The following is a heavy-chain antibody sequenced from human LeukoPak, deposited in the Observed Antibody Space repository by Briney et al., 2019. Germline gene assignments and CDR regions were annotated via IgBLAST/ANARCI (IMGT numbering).Heavy chain of an antibody. D-gene: IGHD3-10*01. CDR1: GYTFTSYG. J-gene: IGHJ4*02. Sequence: ASVKVSCKASGYTFTSYGISWARQAPGQGLEWMGWISAYNGNTNYAQKLQGRVTMTTDTSTSTAYMELRGLRSDDTAVYYCARDLPQYYYGSGSYSGYWGQGTLVTVSS. V-gene: IGHV1-18*01. CDR2: ISAYNGNT. CDR3: ARDLPQYYYGSGSYSGY.